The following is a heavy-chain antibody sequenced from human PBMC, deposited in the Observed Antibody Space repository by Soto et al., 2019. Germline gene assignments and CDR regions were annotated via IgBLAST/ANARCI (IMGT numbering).Heavy chain of an antibody. Sequence: EVQLLGSGGGLVQPGGSLRLSCAASGFTFSSYAMSWVRQAPGRGLEWVSAISVSSGITYYADSVKGRFPISRDNSKNTLYRQMNSQRAEDTAADGCAKVKRGGVEVETANLVIAWGQGTLVTVSS. V-gene: IGHV3-23*01. CDR3: AKVKRGGVEVETANLVIA. D-gene: IGHD2-15*01. CDR1: GFTFSSYA. J-gene: IGHJ5*02. CDR2: ISVSSGIT.